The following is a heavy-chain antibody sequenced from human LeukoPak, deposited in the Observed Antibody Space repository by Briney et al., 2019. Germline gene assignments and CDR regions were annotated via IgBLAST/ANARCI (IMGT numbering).Heavy chain of an antibody. CDR2: IIPIFGTA. J-gene: IGHJ5*02. Sequence: GASVKVSCKASGGTFSSYAISWVRQAPGQGLEWMGRIIPIFGTANYAQKFQGRVTITADKSTSTAYMELSSLRSEDTAVYYCAGGGSYYWFDPRGQGTLVTVSS. CDR3: AGGGSYYWFDP. V-gene: IGHV1-69*06. D-gene: IGHD1-26*01. CDR1: GGTFSSYA.